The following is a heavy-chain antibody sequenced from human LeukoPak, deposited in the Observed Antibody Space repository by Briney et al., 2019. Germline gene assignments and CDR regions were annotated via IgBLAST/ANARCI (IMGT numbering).Heavy chain of an antibody. Sequence: ASVKVSCKASGYTFTSNAMNWVRQAPGQGFEWMGWINTNTGNPTYAQGFTGRFVFSLDTSVSTAYLHISSLEAEDTAVYYCASALFYYDSRGYFPFGYWGQGTLVTVSS. CDR3: ASALFYYDSRGYFPFGY. J-gene: IGHJ4*02. V-gene: IGHV7-4-1*02. D-gene: IGHD3-22*01. CDR2: INTNTGNP. CDR1: GYTFTSNA.